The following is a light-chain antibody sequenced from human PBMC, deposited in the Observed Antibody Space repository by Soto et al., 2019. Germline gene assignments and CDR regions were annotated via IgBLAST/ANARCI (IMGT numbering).Light chain of an antibody. Sequence: QLVLTQPPSVSGAPGQRVTISCTGSSSNIGAGYDVHWYQQLPGTAPKLLIYGNSNRPSGVPDRFSGSKSGTSASLAIIGLQAEDEADYYCQSYDSSLSGWVFGGGTKLTVL. J-gene: IGLJ3*02. V-gene: IGLV1-40*01. CDR1: SSNIGAGYD. CDR3: QSYDSSLSGWV. CDR2: GNS.